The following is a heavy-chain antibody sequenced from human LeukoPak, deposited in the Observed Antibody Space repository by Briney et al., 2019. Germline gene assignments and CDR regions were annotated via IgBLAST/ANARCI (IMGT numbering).Heavy chain of an antibody. J-gene: IGHJ4*02. Sequence: PGTSLRLSCEASGFIFDDYAMHWVRQAPGEGLEWVSGISWNSEKRGYAGAVKGRFTISRDNAKNFLYLQMDSLTTEDTALYYCAKGSGYDPLEYCGQGALVVVSS. CDR3: AKGSGYDPLEY. CDR1: GFIFDDYA. V-gene: IGHV3-9*01. D-gene: IGHD3-3*01. CDR2: ISWNSEKR.